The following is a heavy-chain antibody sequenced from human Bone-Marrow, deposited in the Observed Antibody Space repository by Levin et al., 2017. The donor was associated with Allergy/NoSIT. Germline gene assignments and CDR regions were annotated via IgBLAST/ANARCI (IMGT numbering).Heavy chain of an antibody. D-gene: IGHD3-3*01. CDR1: GFTLSDFA. Sequence: HAGGSLRLSCVVSGFTLSDFAVSWVRQAPGKGLEWISAISGTGYSTYDAESLRGRFTVSRDTAKNTVYLQMSNLRAEDSAIYFCARDPIFGVPNGHYHFGLDVWGPGTTVTVSS. J-gene: IGHJ6*02. CDR2: ISGTGYST. V-gene: IGHV3-23*01. CDR3: ARDPIFGVPNGHYHFGLDV.